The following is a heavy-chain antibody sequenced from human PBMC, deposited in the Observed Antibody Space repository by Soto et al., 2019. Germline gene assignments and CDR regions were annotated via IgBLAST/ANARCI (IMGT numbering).Heavy chain of an antibody. Sequence: GGSLRLSCAASGFPFSSYGMHWVRQAPGKGLDWVGVIWYDGSNKDYAESVKGRFTISRDNSKNMLYLQMNSLRSEDTAVYYCARDRTGWVVAATDFDYWGQGTLVTVSS. CDR3: ARDRTGWVVAATDFDY. CDR2: IWYDGSNK. V-gene: IGHV3-33*01. CDR1: GFPFSSYG. D-gene: IGHD2-15*01. J-gene: IGHJ4*02.